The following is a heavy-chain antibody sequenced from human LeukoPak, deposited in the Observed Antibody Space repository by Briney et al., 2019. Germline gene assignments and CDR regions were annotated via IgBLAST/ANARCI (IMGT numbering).Heavy chain of an antibody. V-gene: IGHV4-34*01. D-gene: IGHD3-9*01. CDR1: CGCFIGYY. J-gene: IGHJ4*02. CDR2: INHSGGT. Sequence: SETPPLTSAVYCGCFIGYYWSGILQPPPKGGEWIVGINHSGGTNYNPSLTSQVTISVDTSKNQFSLKPSSVTAADTAVYYCARGYVRYFEWFPVWDFWGQGTLVTVSS. CDR3: ARGYVRYFEWFPVWDF.